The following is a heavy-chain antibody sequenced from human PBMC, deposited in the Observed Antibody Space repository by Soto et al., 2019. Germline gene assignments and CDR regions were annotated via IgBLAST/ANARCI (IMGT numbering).Heavy chain of an antibody. Sequence: SVKVSCKASGGTFSSYAISWVRQAPGQELEWMGGIIPIFGTANYAQKFQGRVTITADESTSTAYMELSSVRSEDTAVYYCARGVYYYDSSGSYGMDVWGQGTTVTVSS. CDR2: IIPIFGTA. CDR1: GGTFSSYA. D-gene: IGHD3-22*01. V-gene: IGHV1-69*13. J-gene: IGHJ6*02. CDR3: ARGVYYYDSSGSYGMDV.